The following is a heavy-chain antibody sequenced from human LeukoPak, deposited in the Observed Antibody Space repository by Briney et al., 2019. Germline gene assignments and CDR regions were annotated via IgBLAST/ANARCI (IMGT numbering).Heavy chain of an antibody. D-gene: IGHD2-21*01. Sequence: GGSLRLSCAASGFTFSSYGMHWVRQAPGKGLEWVAFIRHDGSNKYYADSVKGRFTISRDNSKNTLYLQMNSLRAEDTAVYYCAKVYLSQSPFDYWGQGTLVTVSS. CDR3: AKVYLSQSPFDY. J-gene: IGHJ4*02. CDR1: GFTFSSYG. V-gene: IGHV3-30*02. CDR2: IRHDGSNK.